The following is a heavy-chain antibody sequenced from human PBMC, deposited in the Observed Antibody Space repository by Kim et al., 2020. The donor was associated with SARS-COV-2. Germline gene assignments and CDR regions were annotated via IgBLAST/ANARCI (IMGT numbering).Heavy chain of an antibody. J-gene: IGHJ5*02. Sequence: YYAESVKGRFTISSEHAKNSLYLQMNSLRDEDTAVYYCALTTVVTPNWFDPWGQGTLVTVSS. V-gene: IGHV3-48*02. D-gene: IGHD4-17*01. CDR3: ALTTVVTPNWFDP.